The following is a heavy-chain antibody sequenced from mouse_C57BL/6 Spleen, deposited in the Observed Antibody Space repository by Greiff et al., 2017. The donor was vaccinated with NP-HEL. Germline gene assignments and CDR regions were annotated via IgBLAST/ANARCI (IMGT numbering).Heavy chain of an antibody. Sequence: EVMLVESGGGLVKPGGSLKLSCAASGFTFSSYAMSWVRQTPEKRLEWVATISDGGSYTYYPDNVKGRFTISRDNAKNNLYLQMSHLKSEDTAMYYCAREGYYYGSSYGFAYWGQGTLVTVSA. V-gene: IGHV5-4*01. J-gene: IGHJ3*01. D-gene: IGHD1-1*01. CDR1: GFTFSSYA. CDR2: ISDGGSYT. CDR3: AREGYYYGSSYGFAY.